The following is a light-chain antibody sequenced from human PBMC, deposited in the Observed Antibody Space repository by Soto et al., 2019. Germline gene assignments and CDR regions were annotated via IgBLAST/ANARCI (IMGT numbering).Light chain of an antibody. CDR3: QQLYTYPRT. Sequence: DIQLTQSPSFLSASVGDRVTVTCRSSQGSNIYLAWYQQKPGKAPNLLIYTASTLQSGVPSRFSGSGSGPEFTLTITSLQPEDFAAYYCQQLYTYPRTFGGGTTVDIK. V-gene: IGKV1-9*01. J-gene: IGKJ4*01. CDR1: QGSNIY. CDR2: TAS.